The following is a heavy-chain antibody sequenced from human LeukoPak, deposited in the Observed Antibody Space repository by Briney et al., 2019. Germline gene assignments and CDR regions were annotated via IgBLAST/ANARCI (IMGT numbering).Heavy chain of an antibody. Sequence: GGSLRLSCAASGFHFRDYYMTWIRRAPGKGLEWVSYISSSGSSTNYAASVKGRFTVSRDNAKNSLFLQMDNLRLDDTAVYYCARGSYYYEDSGYYSAEYFHLWGQGTLVTVSS. CDR3: ARGSYYYEDSGYYSAEYFHL. CDR1: GFHFRDYY. D-gene: IGHD3-22*01. CDR2: ISSSGSST. J-gene: IGHJ1*01. V-gene: IGHV3-11*06.